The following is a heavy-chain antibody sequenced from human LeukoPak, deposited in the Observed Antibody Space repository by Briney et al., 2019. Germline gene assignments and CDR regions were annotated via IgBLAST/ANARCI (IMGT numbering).Heavy chain of an antibody. CDR1: GYTFTSYA. CDR3: ARDAFPLLIYYYDSSGPLNAFDI. V-gene: IGHV1-3*01. D-gene: IGHD3-22*01. J-gene: IGHJ3*02. Sequence: ASVKVSCKASGYTFTSYAMHWVRQAPGQGLEWMGWINAGNGNTKYSQKFQGRVTITRDTSASTAYMELSSLRSEDTAVYYCARDAFPLLIYYYDSSGPLNAFDIWGQGTMVTVSS. CDR2: INAGNGNT.